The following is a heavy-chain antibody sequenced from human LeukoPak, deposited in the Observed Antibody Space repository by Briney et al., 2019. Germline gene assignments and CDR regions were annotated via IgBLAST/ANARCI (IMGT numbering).Heavy chain of an antibody. J-gene: IGHJ6*02. CDR2: IDPSDSYT. V-gene: IGHV5-10-1*01. D-gene: IGHD4-17*01. Sequence: GESLQISCEGSGSSFTSYWITWVRQMPGKGLEWMGRIDPSDSYTNYSPSFQGHVTISADKSISTAYLQWSSLKASDTAMYYCATVTTIYYYYGMDVWGQGTTVTVSS. CDR3: ATVTTIYYYYGMDV. CDR1: GSSFTSYW.